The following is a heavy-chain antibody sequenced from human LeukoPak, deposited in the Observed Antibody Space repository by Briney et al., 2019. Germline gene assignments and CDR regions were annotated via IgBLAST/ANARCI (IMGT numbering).Heavy chain of an antibody. Sequence: GASVKVSCKASGYTFTSYDINWVRQATGQGLEWMGWMNPNSGNTGYAQKFQGRVTMTRNTSISTAYMELSSLRSEDTAVYYCRYGSGTDYNWTDYWGQGTLFTVSS. CDR1: GYTFTSYD. J-gene: IGHJ4*02. V-gene: IGHV1-8*01. D-gene: IGHD3-10*01. CDR3: RYGSGTDYNWTDY. CDR2: MNPNSGNT.